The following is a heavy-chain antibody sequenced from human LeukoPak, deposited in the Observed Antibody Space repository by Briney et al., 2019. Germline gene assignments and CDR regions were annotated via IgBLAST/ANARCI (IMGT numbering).Heavy chain of an antibody. CDR3: ARGPMITFGGVIGNFDY. Sequence: PSETLSLTCAVYSGSFSGYYWSWIRRPPGKGLEWIGEINHSGSTNYSPSLKGRVTISVDTSKNQFSLKLSSVTAADTAVYYCARGPMITFGGVIGNFDYWGQGTLVTVSS. CDR2: INHSGST. CDR1: SGSFSGYY. D-gene: IGHD3-16*02. J-gene: IGHJ4*02. V-gene: IGHV4-34*01.